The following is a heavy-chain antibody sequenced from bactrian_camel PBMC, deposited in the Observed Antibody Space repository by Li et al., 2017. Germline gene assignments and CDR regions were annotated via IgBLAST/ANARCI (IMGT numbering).Heavy chain of an antibody. CDR3: AAENIGDGDYCYVARTQFTN. CDR2: IARDGSP. V-gene: IGHV3S44*01. Sequence: VQLVESGGGSVQPGGSLRLSCVASGFTFSDYGMSWHRQAPGKEREGVAAIARDGSPSYANSVKGRFTIHKEHAKNTLYLQMNSLRPEDTAMYYCAAENIGDGDYCYVARTQFTNWGQGTQVTVS. D-gene: IGHD3*01. CDR1: GFTFSDYG. J-gene: IGHJ4*01.